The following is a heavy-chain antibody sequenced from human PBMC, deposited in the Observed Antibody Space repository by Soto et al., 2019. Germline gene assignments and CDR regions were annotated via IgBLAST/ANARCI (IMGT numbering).Heavy chain of an antibody. Sequence: GGSLRLSCAASGFTFSSYGMHWVRQAPGKGLEWVAVIWYDGSNKYYADSVKGRFTISRDNSKNTLYLQMNSLRAEDTAVYYCARDRQDRYGDYVGAFDIWGQGTMVTVSS. CDR1: GFTFSSYG. V-gene: IGHV3-33*01. CDR3: ARDRQDRYGDYVGAFDI. J-gene: IGHJ3*02. CDR2: IWYDGSNK. D-gene: IGHD4-17*01.